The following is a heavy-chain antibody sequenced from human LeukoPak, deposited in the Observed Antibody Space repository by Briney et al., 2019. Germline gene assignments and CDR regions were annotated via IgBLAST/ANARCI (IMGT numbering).Heavy chain of an antibody. CDR1: GFTFSSYS. Sequence: GGSLRLSCAASGFTFSSYSMSWVRQAPGKGLEWVSSISSSSSYIYYADSVKGRFTISRDNAKNSLYLQMNSLRAEDAAVYYCARGSSGYYHYYYGMDVWGQGTTVTVSS. CDR2: ISSSSSYI. CDR3: ARGSSGYYHYYYGMDV. V-gene: IGHV3-21*01. D-gene: IGHD3-22*01. J-gene: IGHJ6*02.